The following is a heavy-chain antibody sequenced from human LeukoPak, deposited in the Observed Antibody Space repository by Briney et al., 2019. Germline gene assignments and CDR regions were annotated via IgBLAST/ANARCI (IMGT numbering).Heavy chain of an antibody. J-gene: IGHJ4*02. CDR1: GFTFSSYS. D-gene: IGHD3-10*01. CDR3: ARGGGSGSYFLDY. Sequence: PGGPLRLSCAASGFTFSSYSMNWVRQAPGKGLEWVSSISSSSSYIYYADSVKGRFTISRDNAKNSLYLQMNSLRAEDTAVYYCARGGGSGSYFLDYWGQGTLVTVSS. V-gene: IGHV3-21*01. CDR2: ISSSSSYI.